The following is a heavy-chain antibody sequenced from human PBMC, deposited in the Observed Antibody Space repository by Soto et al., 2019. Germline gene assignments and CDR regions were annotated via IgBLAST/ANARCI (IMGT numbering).Heavy chain of an antibody. CDR2: IKQDGSEK. D-gene: IGHD2-2*01. J-gene: IGHJ4*02. Sequence: EVQLVESGGGLVQPGGSLRLSCAASGFTFSSYWMSWVRQAPGKGLEWVANIKQDGSEKYYVDSVKGRFTISRDNAKNSLYLQMNSLRAEDSAVYYCARDYIVVVPAATHYFDYWGQGTLVTVSS. CDR3: ARDYIVVVPAATHYFDY. V-gene: IGHV3-7*01. CDR1: GFTFSSYW.